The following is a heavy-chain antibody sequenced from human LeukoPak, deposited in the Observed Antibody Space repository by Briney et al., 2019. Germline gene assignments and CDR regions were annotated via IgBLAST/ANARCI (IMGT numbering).Heavy chain of an antibody. J-gene: IGHJ3*02. V-gene: IGHV3-30*18. CDR2: ISDDGGKT. CDR1: GFTFSSYG. Sequence: PGRSLRLSCAASGFTFSSYGMHWVRQAPGKGLEWVAAISDDGGKTYYADSVKGRLAISRDNSKNTLFLQMHSLRVEDTAVYFCAKMKLLFNDAFDIWGQGTVVTVSS. D-gene: IGHD2-21*01. CDR3: AKMKLLFNDAFDI.